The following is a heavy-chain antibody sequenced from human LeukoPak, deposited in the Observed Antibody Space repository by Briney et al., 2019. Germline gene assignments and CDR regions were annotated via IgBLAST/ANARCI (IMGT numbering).Heavy chain of an antibody. CDR2: ISGSGGST. CDR3: ARAIQDYDILTGYLPFYWYFDL. J-gene: IGHJ2*01. V-gene: IGHV3-23*01. D-gene: IGHD3-9*01. CDR1: GFTFTSYA. Sequence: GGSLRLSCAASGFTFTSYAMSWVRQAPGKGLEWVSFISGSGGSTYYADSVKGRFTISRDNSKNTLYLQMNSLRAEDTAVYYCARAIQDYDILTGYLPFYWYFDLWGRGTLVTVSS.